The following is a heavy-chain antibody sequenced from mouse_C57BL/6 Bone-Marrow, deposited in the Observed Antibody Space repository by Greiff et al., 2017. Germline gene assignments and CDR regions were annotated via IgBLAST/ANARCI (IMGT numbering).Heavy chain of an antibody. CDR2: ISSGGSYT. Sequence: EVQGVESGGDLVKPGGSLKLSCAASGFTFSSYGMSWVRQTPDKRLEWVATISSGGSYTYYPDSVKGRFTISRDNAKNTLYLQMSSLKSEDTAMYYCARHGSDYGRVYYYAMDYWGQGTSVTVSS. D-gene: IGHD1-1*01. CDR1: GFTFSSYG. CDR3: ARHGSDYGRVYYYAMDY. J-gene: IGHJ4*01. V-gene: IGHV5-6*01.